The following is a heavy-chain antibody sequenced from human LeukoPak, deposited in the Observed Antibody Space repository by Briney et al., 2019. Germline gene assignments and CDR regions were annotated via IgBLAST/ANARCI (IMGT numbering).Heavy chain of an antibody. CDR2: IYNSGSN. Sequence: PSETLSLTCTVSGGSISSDYWQWIRQPPGKGLKWIGYIYNSGSNNYNPSLKSRVTISIDTSKNQFSLKLTSVTAADTAVYYCATRGYWGQGTPVTVSS. D-gene: IGHD3-10*01. CDR1: GGSISSDY. CDR3: ATRGY. V-gene: IGHV4-59*08. J-gene: IGHJ4*02.